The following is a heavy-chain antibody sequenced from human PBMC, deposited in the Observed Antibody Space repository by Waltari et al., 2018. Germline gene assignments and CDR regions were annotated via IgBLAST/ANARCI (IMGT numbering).Heavy chain of an antibody. V-gene: IGHV3-53*01. Sequence: EVQLVASGGGLIQPGGSMRLYGAASGFAVSSTYMSRIRQAPGKWLEWVSVIYSGGSTYYADSLKGRFTIARDNSKNTLYLQMNSLRAEDTAVYYCAREGTTVWPYYYYYGMDVWGQGTTVTVSS. J-gene: IGHJ6*02. CDR3: AREGTTVWPYYYYYGMDV. CDR1: GFAVSSTY. CDR2: IYSGGST. D-gene: IGHD4-17*01.